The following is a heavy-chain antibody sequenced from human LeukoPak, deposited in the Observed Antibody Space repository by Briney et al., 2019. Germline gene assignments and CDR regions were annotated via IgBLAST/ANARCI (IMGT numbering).Heavy chain of an antibody. D-gene: IGHD3-9*01. V-gene: IGHV3-11*01. J-gene: IGHJ5*02. CDR3: ARDLVRYFDWYNWFDP. CDR1: GFTFSDYY. CDR2: ISSSGSTI. Sequence: PGGSLRLSCAASGFTFSDYYMSWIRQAPGKGLEGVSYISSSGSTIYYADSVKGRFTISRDNAKNSLYLQMNSLRAEDTAVYYCARDLVRYFDWYNWFDPWGQGTLVTVSS.